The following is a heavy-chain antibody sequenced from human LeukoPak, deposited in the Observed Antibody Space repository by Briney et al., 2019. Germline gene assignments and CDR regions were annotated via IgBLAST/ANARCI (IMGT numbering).Heavy chain of an antibody. CDR2: ISSSSSYI. V-gene: IGHV3-21*01. D-gene: IGHD6-13*01. CDR1: GFTFSSSA. J-gene: IGHJ6*02. CDR3: ARDVGPAAAGTIYGMDV. Sequence: GGSLRLSCAASGFTFSSSAMNWVRQAPGKGLEWVSSISSSSSYIYYADSVKGRFTISRDNAKNSLYLQMNSLRAEDTAVYYCARDVGPAAAGTIYGMDVWGQGTTVTVSS.